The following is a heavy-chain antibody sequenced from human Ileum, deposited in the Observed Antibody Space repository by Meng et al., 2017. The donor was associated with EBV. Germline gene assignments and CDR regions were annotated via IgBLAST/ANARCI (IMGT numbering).Heavy chain of an antibody. CDR2: ICYTDYT. CDR1: GGSISSSNYC. CDR3: AMGPDYAKTGY. J-gene: IGHJ4*02. D-gene: IGHD4-17*01. V-gene: IGHV4-39*01. Sequence: LMLQEAGPGLGKPSETLSLTWSVSGGSISSSNYCWGWIRQPPGKGLEWIQSICYTDYTYYNPSLKSRVTISADKSKNQFSLRLNSLTAADTAVYYCAMGPDYAKTGYWGQGTLVTVSS.